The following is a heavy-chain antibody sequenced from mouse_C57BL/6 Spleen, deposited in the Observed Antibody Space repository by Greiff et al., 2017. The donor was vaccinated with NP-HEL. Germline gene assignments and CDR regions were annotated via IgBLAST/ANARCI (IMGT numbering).Heavy chain of an antibody. Sequence: DVKLQESGGDLVKPGGSLKLSCAASGFTFSSYGMSWVRQTPDKRLEWVATISSGGSYTYYPDSVKGRFTISRDNAKNTLYLQMSSLKSEDTAMYYCAREVPGWFAYWGQGTLVTVSA. CDR3: AREVPGWFAY. CDR2: ISSGGSYT. CDR1: GFTFSSYG. V-gene: IGHV5-6*02. J-gene: IGHJ3*01. D-gene: IGHD2-14*01.